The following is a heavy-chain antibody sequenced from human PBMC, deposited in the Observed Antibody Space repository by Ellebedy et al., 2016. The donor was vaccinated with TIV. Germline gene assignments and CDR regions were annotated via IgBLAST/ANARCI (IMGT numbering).Heavy chain of an antibody. Sequence: GESLKISCAASGFSFRSYWMTWVRQAPGKGLQWVANIYQDGSVQYYVDSVKGRFTISRDNADNSLFLQMNSLRAKDTAVYYCARRGSYGDYAVQINSWFDTWGRGTLVAVSS. D-gene: IGHD4-17*01. CDR2: IYQDGSVQ. J-gene: IGHJ5*02. CDR1: GFSFRSYW. V-gene: IGHV3-7*01. CDR3: ARRGSYGDYAVQINSWFDT.